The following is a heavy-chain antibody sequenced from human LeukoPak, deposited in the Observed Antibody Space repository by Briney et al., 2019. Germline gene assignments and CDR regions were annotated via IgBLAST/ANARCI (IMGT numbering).Heavy chain of an antibody. CDR1: GGSFSGYY. CDR3: ARGPVWWLRFGVLGYFDY. J-gene: IGHJ4*02. Sequence: SETLSLTCAVYGGSFSGYYWSWIRQPPGKGLEWIGEINHSGSTNYNPSLKSRVTISVDMSKNQFSLKLSSVTAADTAVYYCARGPVWWLRFGVLGYFDYWGQGTPVTVSS. V-gene: IGHV4-34*01. D-gene: IGHD5-12*01. CDR2: INHSGST.